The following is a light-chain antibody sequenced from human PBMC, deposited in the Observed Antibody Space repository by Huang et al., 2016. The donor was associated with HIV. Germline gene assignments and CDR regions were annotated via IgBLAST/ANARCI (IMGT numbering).Light chain of an antibody. CDR2: SAS. Sequence: DIQMTQSPSSLSASVGDRVTITCRASANIRRYLNWYQQKPGKTPKLLIHSASTLQSGVPSRFSGSGSGTDFTLTITSLQPEDFATYYCQGSLSIPHTFGQGTNLEIK. V-gene: IGKV1-39*01. J-gene: IGKJ2*01. CDR1: ANIRRY. CDR3: QGSLSIPHT.